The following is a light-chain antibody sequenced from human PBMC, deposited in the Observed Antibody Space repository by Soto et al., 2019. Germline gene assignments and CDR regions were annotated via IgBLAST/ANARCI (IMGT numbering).Light chain of an antibody. V-gene: IGKV1D-12*01. CDR1: QDIAAY. Sequence: DIQMTQSRSSLSAAVGDIVTITCRASQDIAAYLAWYQHKKGRAPEFLIHAASSLQSGVPSRFSGSGYGTDFNLTINSLQPEDFATYYCQQAYSFPITFGQGTRLEI. CDR3: QQAYSFPIT. CDR2: AAS. J-gene: IGKJ5*01.